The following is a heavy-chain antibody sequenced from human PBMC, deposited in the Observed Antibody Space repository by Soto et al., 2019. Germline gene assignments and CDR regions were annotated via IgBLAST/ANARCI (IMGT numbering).Heavy chain of an antibody. CDR3: AHGLMVRGVTPTPFDY. Sequence: QITLKESGPTLVKPTQTLTLTCTFSGFSLSTSGVGVGWIRQPPGKALEWLALIYWDDDKRYSPSLKSRLTITNDTSKNQVVLTMTNMDPVDTATYYCAHGLMVRGVTPTPFDYWGQGTLVTVSS. CDR1: GFSLSTSGVG. CDR2: IYWDDDK. D-gene: IGHD3-10*01. V-gene: IGHV2-5*02. J-gene: IGHJ4*02.